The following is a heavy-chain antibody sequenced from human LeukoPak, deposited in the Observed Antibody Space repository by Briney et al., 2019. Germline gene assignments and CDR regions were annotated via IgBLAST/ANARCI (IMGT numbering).Heavy chain of an antibody. D-gene: IGHD5-24*01. J-gene: IGHJ6*02. V-gene: IGHV4-34*01. CDR1: GGSFSGYY. Sequence: PSETLSLTCAVYGGSFSGYYWSWIRQPPDKGLEWIGEINHSGSTNYNPSLKSRVTISVDTSKNQISLKLSSVTAADTAVYYCARADAGRGNYYYGLDVWGQGTTVTVSS. CDR3: ARADAGRGNYYYGLDV. CDR2: INHSGST.